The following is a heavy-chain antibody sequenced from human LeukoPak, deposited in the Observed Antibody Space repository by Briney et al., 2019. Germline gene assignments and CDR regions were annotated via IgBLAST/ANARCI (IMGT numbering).Heavy chain of an antibody. D-gene: IGHD6-19*01. CDR1: GFTFEHYG. CDR3: ARTYSSGRYPGDWFDP. CDR2: ITWNSGYK. Sequence: GGSLRLSCAASGFTFEHYGMHWVRQVPGKGLEWVAYITWNSGYKGYADSVKGRFTISRDNAKNTLYLQMNSLRAEDTAVYYCARTYSSGRYPGDWFDPWGQGTLVTVSS. V-gene: IGHV3-9*01. J-gene: IGHJ5*02.